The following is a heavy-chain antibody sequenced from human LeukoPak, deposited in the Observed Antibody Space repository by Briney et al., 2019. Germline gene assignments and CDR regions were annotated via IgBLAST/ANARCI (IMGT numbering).Heavy chain of an antibody. D-gene: IGHD6-13*01. CDR3: ARLTTLYSSSWYGY. J-gene: IGHJ4*02. CDR2: IYYSGST. CDR1: GGSISSSSYY. V-gene: IGHV4-39*07. Sequence: SETLSLTCTVSGGSISSSSYYWGWIRQPPGKGLEWIGSIYYSGSTYYNPSLKSRVTISVDKSKNQFSLKLSSVTAADTAVYYCARLTTLYSSSWYGYWGQGTLVTVSS.